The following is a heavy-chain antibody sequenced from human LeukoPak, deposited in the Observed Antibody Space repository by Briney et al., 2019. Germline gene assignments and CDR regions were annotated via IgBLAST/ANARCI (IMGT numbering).Heavy chain of an antibody. V-gene: IGHV3-48*02. D-gene: IGHD4-17*01. J-gene: IGHJ4*02. CDR3: ARDRDYAFDS. CDR2: IGGTHSNI. Sequence: PGRSLRLSCTASGFTFSIYSMNWVRQAPGMGLEWVSYIGGTHSNIYYADSVKGRFTISRDDAENSLYLQMNSLRDEDTAVYYCARDRDYAFDSWGQGTLVTVSS. CDR1: GFTFSIYS.